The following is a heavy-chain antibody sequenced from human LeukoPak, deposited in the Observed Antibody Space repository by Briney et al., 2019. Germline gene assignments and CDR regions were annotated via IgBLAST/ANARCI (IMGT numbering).Heavy chain of an antibody. Sequence: GGSLRLSCAASGFTFSSYWMHWVRQTPGKGLVWVSRINSDGSSTTYADSVKGRFTISRDNAKNTLYLQMNSLRAEDTAVYYCAKAPAGTFDYWGQGTLVTVSS. V-gene: IGHV3-74*01. D-gene: IGHD1-1*01. CDR1: GFTFSSYW. CDR2: INSDGSST. CDR3: AKAPAGTFDY. J-gene: IGHJ4*02.